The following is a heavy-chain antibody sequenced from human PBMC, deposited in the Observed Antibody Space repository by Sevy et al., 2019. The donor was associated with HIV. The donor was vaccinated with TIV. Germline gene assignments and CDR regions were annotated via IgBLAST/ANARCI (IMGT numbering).Heavy chain of an antibody. Sequence: GALRLSCAASGFTFSSYSMNWVRQAPGKGLEWVSYISSSSSTIYYADSVKGRFTISRDNAKNSLYLQMNSLRAEDTAVYYCARTMITFGGVIPYYYYGMDVWGQGTTVTVSS. J-gene: IGHJ6*02. CDR2: ISSSSSTI. D-gene: IGHD3-16*02. V-gene: IGHV3-48*01. CDR3: ARTMITFGGVIPYYYYGMDV. CDR1: GFTFSSYS.